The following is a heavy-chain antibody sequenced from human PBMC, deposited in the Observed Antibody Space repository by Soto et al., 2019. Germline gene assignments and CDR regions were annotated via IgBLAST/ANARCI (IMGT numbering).Heavy chain of an antibody. V-gene: IGHV3-23*01. J-gene: IGHJ4*02. CDR1: GCTFSTYA. D-gene: IGHD4-17*01. CDR3: AARNGDYPLAHFDY. Sequence: PGGSLRLSCAAPGCTFSTYAMTWVRQAPGKGLEWVSGISGGGTTYYTESVRGRFTISRDNSQSTLYLHLSSLRSEDTAVFYCAARNGDYPLAHFDYWGQGTLVTVSS. CDR2: ISGGGTT.